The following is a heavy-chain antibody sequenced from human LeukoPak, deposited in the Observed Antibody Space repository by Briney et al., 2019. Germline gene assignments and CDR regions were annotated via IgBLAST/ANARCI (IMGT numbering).Heavy chain of an antibody. D-gene: IGHD1-1*01. Sequence: PGGSLRLSCAASQSIFSTYGMNWVRQTPRKGLGWISYISSNGNITYYADSVRGRFTLSRDNAKNSLFLQMSSLRAEDTAVYYCARDAEVRLFDIWGQGTLVTVSS. CDR2: ISSNGNIT. CDR3: ARDAEVRLFDI. CDR1: QSIFSTYG. V-gene: IGHV3-48*01. J-gene: IGHJ4*02.